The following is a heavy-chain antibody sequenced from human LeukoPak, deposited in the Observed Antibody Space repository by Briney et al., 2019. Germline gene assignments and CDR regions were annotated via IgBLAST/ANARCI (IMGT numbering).Heavy chain of an antibody. CDR3: ARTYCSSTSCYPNNWFDP. CDR1: GGTFSSYA. D-gene: IGHD2-2*01. V-gene: IGHV1-69*13. CDR2: IIPIFGTA. Sequence: GASVKVSCKASGGTFSSYAISWMRQAPGQGLEWMGGIIPIFGTANYAQKFQGRVTITADESTSTAYMELSSLRSEDTAVYYRARTYCSSTSCYPNNWFDPWGQGTLVTVSS. J-gene: IGHJ5*02.